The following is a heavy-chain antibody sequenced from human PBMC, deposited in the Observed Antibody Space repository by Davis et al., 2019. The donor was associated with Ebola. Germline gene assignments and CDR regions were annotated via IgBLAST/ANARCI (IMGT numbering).Heavy chain of an antibody. V-gene: IGHV1-2*02. D-gene: IGHD2-2*02. CDR3: ARKTGPSCSSTSCYKRPYNWFDP. CDR1: GYTFTGYY. CDR2: INPNSGGT. Sequence: ASVKVSCKASGYTFTGYYMHWVRQAPGQGLEWMGWINPNSGGTNYAQKFQGRVTMTRDTSISTAYMELSRLGSDDTAVYYCARKTGPSCSSTSCYKRPYNWFDPWGQGTLVTVSS. J-gene: IGHJ5*02.